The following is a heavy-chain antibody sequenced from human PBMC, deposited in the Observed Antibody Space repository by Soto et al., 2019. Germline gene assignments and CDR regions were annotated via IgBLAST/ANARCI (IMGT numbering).Heavy chain of an antibody. J-gene: IGHJ4*02. CDR1: GFTFSNSA. CDR3: ARGGSYGPYYFDY. D-gene: IGHD5-18*01. V-gene: IGHV3-23*01. CDR2: ISGSGGST. Sequence: EVQLLESGGGLVQPGGSLRLSCAASGFTFSNSAMSWVRQAPGKGLEWVSGISGSGGSTYYADSVKGRFTISRDNSKNSLYLQMNSLRVEDTAVYYCARGGSYGPYYFDYWGQGTLVTVSS.